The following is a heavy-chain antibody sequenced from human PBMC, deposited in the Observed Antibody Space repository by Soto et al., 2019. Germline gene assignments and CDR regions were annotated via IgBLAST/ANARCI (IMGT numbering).Heavy chain of an antibody. V-gene: IGHV3-30*18. D-gene: IGHD6-19*01. CDR3: AKVAGIAVAGSWYFDL. J-gene: IGHJ2*01. CDR1: GFTFSSYG. CDR2: ISYDGSNK. Sequence: PGGSLRLSCAASGFTFSSYGMHWVRQAPGKGLEWVAVISYDGSNKYYADSVKGRFTISRDNSKNTLYLQMNSLRAEDTAVYYCAKVAGIAVAGSWYFDLWGRGTLVTVSS.